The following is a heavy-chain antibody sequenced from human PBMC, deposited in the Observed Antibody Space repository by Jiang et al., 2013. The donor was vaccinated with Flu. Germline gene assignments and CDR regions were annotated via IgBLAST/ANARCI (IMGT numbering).Heavy chain of an antibody. J-gene: IGHJ3*01. CDR1: NGSFSGYY. CDR2: VNYSGGT. Sequence: GLLKPSETLSLTCDVYNGSFSGYYWSWIRQTPEKGLEWIGEVNYSGGTNYNPSLSSRVRISVGTSKKQFSLSLRSVTAADTAVYYCARGGRGMELPTPRSRTFDVWGQGTMVTVSS. CDR3: ARGGRGMELPTPRSRTFDV. D-gene: IGHD1-7*01. V-gene: IGHV4-34*01.